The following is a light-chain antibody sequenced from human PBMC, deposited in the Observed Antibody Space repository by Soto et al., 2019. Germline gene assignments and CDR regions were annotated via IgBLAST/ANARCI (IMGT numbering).Light chain of an antibody. Sequence: EIVLTQSPATLSLSPGERATLSCRASQSVSSYLAWYQQKPGQAPRPLIYDACNRATGIPARFSGSGSGTDFTLTISSLEPEDFAVYYCQQRSNWPPKYTFGQGTKLEIK. J-gene: IGKJ2*01. CDR1: QSVSSY. CDR3: QQRSNWPPKYT. V-gene: IGKV3-11*01. CDR2: DAC.